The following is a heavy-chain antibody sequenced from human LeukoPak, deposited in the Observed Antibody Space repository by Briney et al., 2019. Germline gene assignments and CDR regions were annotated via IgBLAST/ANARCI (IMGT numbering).Heavy chain of an antibody. V-gene: IGHV4-34*01. CDR1: SGSFSGYY. CDR2: INHSGST. J-gene: IGHJ6*02. Sequence: SETLSLTCAVYSGSFSGYYWSWIRQPPGKGLEWIGEINHSGSTNYNPSLKSRVTISVDTSKNQFSLKLSSVTAADTAVYYCARGKMYYYDSSGYSLRPYYYYGMDVWGQGTTVTVSS. CDR3: ARGKMYYYDSSGYSLRPYYYYGMDV. D-gene: IGHD3-22*01.